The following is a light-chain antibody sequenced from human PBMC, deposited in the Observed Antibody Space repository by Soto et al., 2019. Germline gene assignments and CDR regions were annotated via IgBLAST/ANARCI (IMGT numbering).Light chain of an antibody. CDR2: DVT. J-gene: IGLJ1*01. CDR3: SSYTTSTSYV. CDR1: RSDVGGYIY. V-gene: IGLV2-14*01. Sequence: QSALTQLVTASGSTIQSVTISSTGTRSDVGGYIYGSWYQQLPGKAPKLMIYDVTSRPSGVSYRFSGSKSGNTASLTISGLQAEDEADYCCSSYTTSTSYVFGTWTKVTV.